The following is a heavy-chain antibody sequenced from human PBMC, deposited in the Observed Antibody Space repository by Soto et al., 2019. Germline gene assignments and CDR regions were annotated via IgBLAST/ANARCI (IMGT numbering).Heavy chain of an antibody. J-gene: IGHJ4*02. Sequence: PGGSLRLSCAASGFTFSSFWMDWARQAPGKGLEWVANINPDGSEKHYVDSVKGRFTIPRDNAKNSLYLQMSSLTAEDSALYYCSSSLDSWGQGTQVTVSS. CDR1: GFTFSSFW. V-gene: IGHV3-7*01. CDR2: INPDGSEK. CDR3: SSSLDS.